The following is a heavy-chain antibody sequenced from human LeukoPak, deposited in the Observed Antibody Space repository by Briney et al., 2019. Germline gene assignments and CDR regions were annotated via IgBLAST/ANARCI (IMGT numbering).Heavy chain of an antibody. Sequence: GGSLRLSCAASGFTFSSYAMSWVRRAPGKGLEGVSAISGSGGSTYYADSVRRRFTISRDNSTNTLYLPMNSLRAEDTAVYYCANGGVAGLIFDYWGQGTLVTVSS. V-gene: IGHV3-23*01. CDR2: ISGSGGST. D-gene: IGHD6-19*01. CDR1: GFTFSSYA. CDR3: ANGGVAGLIFDY. J-gene: IGHJ4*02.